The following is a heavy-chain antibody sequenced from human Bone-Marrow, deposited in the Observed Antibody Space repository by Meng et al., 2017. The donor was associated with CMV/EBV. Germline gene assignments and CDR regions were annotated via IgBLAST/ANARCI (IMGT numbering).Heavy chain of an antibody. Sequence: SVKVSCKASGGTFSSYAISWVRQAPGQGLEWMGGIIPILGTANYAQKFQGRVTITTDESTSTAYMELSSLRSEDTAVYYCARAVAGTNYYYYGMDVWGQGTTVTVSS. V-gene: IGHV1-69*05. CDR3: ARAVAGTNYYYYGMDV. CDR1: GGTFSSYA. D-gene: IGHD1-1*01. CDR2: IIPILGTA. J-gene: IGHJ6*02.